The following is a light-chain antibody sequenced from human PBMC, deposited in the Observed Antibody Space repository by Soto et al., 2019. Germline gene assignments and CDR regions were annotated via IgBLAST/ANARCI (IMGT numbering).Light chain of an antibody. CDR3: QLSGNWPTLP. Sequence: SVLTQSPATLSWSPGERATLSCRASQSVSSYLAWDQQKPGQDPRLLSYDASSRAPGIPARFSGSGSGTDFALTISSLEPDDFAYYDWQLSGNWPTLPFGGGNKVDI. CDR1: QSVSSY. V-gene: IGKV3-11*01. J-gene: IGKJ4*01. CDR2: DAS.